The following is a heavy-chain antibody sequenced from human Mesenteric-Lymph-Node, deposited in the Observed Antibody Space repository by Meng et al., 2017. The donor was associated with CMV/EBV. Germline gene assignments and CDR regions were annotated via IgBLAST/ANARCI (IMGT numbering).Heavy chain of an antibody. V-gene: IGHV4-31*03. CDR2: IYYSGST. Sequence: CPVSGRYIRSGGYYWRWIRHHPGKGLEWIGYIYYSGSTYYNPSLKSRVTISVDTSKNQFSLKLSSVTAADTAVYYCARGAQLRYFDHWGQGTLVTVSS. D-gene: IGHD3-9*01. J-gene: IGHJ4*02. CDR3: ARGAQLRYFDH. CDR1: GRYIRSGGYY.